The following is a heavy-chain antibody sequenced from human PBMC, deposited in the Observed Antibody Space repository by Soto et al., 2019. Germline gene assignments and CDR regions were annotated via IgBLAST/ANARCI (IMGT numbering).Heavy chain of an antibody. CDR3: AREPNPDVFDI. J-gene: IGHJ3*02. V-gene: IGHV3-33*01. CDR1: GFSFSTYG. CDR2: IFYDGNNK. Sequence: PGGSLRLSCAASGFSFSTYGMHWVRQAPGKGLEWVALIFYDGNNKYYTDSVKGRFTISRDNSKNTLYMQMNSLRVEDTAVYYCAREPNPDVFDIWGPGTTVTVSS.